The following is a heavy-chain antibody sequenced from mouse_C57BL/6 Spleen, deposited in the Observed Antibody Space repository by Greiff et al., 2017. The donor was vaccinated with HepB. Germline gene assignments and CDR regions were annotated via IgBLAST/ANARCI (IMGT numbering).Heavy chain of an antibody. V-gene: IGHV2-2*01. CDR1: GFSLTSYG. CDR2: IWSGGST. D-gene: IGHD2-5*01. CDR3: ARRFYSNDAMDY. J-gene: IGHJ4*01. Sequence: VKLQESGPGLVQPSQSLSITCTVSGFSLTSYGVHWVRQSPGKGLEWLGVIWSGGSTDYNAAFISRLSISKDNSKSQVFFKMNSLQADDTAIYYCARRFYSNDAMDYWGQGTSVTVSS.